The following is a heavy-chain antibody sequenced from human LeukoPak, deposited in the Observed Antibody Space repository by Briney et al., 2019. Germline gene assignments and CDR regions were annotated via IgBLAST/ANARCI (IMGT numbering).Heavy chain of an antibody. CDR3: ARGLGPPFDY. CDR1: GGSFSGYY. J-gene: IGHJ4*02. V-gene: IGHV4-34*01. Sequence: SETLSLTCAVYGGSFSGYYWSWIRQPPGKGLEWIGEINHSGSTNYNPSLKSRVTISVDTSKNQFSLKLSSVTAADTAVYYCARGLGPPFDYWGQGTLVSVSS. CDR2: INHSGST.